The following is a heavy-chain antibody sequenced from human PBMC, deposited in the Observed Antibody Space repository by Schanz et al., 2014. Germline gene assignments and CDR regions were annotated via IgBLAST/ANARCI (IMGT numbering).Heavy chain of an antibody. CDR2: LWHDGSKK. CDR3: ARDLHGDAPHLDY. J-gene: IGHJ4*02. CDR1: GFAFSSYG. Sequence: VQLLESGGGLVQPGGSLRLSCAASGFAFSSYGMNWLRQAPGKGLEWVAILWHDGSKKYYADSVKGRFTVSRDNSKNTLYQQLNSLRAEATAVYYWARDLHGDAPHLDYWGQGSLVTVSS. V-gene: IGHV3-33*08.